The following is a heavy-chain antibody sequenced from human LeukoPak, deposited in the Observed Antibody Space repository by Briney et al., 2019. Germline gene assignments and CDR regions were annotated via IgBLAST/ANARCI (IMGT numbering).Heavy chain of an antibody. D-gene: IGHD3-10*01. Sequence: SETLSLTCTLSGGSLSSYYCGWVRQPPGERLGWIGYIYYSVRTNYNPSLKSRVTISVDTSKSQFSLKLSSVTAADTVVYYCARLGVVGGSNSYYYYMEVWGKGTTVTVSS. J-gene: IGHJ6*03. V-gene: IGHV4-59*01. CDR2: IYYSVRT. CDR3: ARLGVVGGSNSYYYYMEV. CDR1: GGSLSSYY.